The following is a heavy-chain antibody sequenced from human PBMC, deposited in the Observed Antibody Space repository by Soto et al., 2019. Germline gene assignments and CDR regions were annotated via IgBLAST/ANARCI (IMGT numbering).Heavy chain of an antibody. CDR2: IIPIFGAA. CDR1: GGTFSSYA. CDR3: ARGGTYSSGGSGYSIRWWFDT. D-gene: IGHD2-15*01. Sequence: ASVKVSCKASGGTFSSYAISWVRQAPGQGLEWMGGIIPIFGAANYAQKFQGRVTITADKSTSTAYMELSSLSTEDTAVYYCARGGTYSSGGSGYSIRWWFDTGGQGTLVTVSS. V-gene: IGHV1-69*06. J-gene: IGHJ5*02.